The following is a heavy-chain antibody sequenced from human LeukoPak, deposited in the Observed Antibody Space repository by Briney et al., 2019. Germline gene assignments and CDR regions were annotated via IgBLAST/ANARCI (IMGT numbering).Heavy chain of an antibody. J-gene: IGHJ5*02. Sequence: SETLSLTCAVYGGSFSGYYWSWIRQPPGKGLEWIGKINHSGSTNYNPSLKSRVTISVDTSKNQFSLKLSSVTAADTAVYYCARHRASGYYYRSSQGWFDPWGQGTLVTVSS. CDR3: ARHRASGYYYRSSQGWFDP. CDR1: GGSFSGYY. V-gene: IGHV4-34*01. CDR2: INHSGST. D-gene: IGHD3-22*01.